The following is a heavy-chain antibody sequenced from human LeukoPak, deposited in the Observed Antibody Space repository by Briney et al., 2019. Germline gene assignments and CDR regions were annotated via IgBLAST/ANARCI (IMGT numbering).Heavy chain of an antibody. Sequence: PGGSLRLSCAASGFTFSSYWMSWVRQAPGKGLEWVANIKQDGSEKYYVDSVKGRFTISRGNAKNSLYLQMNSLRAEDTAVYYCAREGPYCSSTSCYPYYFDYWGQGTLVTVSS. D-gene: IGHD2-2*01. J-gene: IGHJ4*02. V-gene: IGHV3-7*01. CDR3: AREGPYCSSTSCYPYYFDY. CDR1: GFTFSSYW. CDR2: IKQDGSEK.